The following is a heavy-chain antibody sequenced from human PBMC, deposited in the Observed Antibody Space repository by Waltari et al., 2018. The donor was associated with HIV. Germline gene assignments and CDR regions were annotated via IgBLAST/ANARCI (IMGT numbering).Heavy chain of an antibody. D-gene: IGHD4-17*01. J-gene: IGHJ6*02. Sequence: QVQLQESGPGLVKPSQTLSLTCTVSGGSISSGGYYWSWIRQHPGKGLEWIGYIYYRGSTYYNPSLKSRVTISVDTSKNQFSLKLSSVTAADTAVYYCARGGYMTTVITWYYYGMDVWGQGTTVTVSS. CDR2: IYYRGST. CDR1: GGSISSGGYY. V-gene: IGHV4-31*03. CDR3: ARGGYMTTVITWYYYGMDV.